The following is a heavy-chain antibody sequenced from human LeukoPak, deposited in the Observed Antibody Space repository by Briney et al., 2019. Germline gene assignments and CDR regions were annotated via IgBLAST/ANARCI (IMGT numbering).Heavy chain of an antibody. D-gene: IGHD4-17*01. Sequence: SETLSLTCTVSGGSISSYYWSWIRQPPGKGLEWIGYIYYSGSTNYNPSLKSRVTISVDTSKNQFSLKLSSVTAADTAVYYCASGGNYGDYVGVDYWGQGTLVTVSS. J-gene: IGHJ4*02. CDR3: ASGGNYGDYVGVDY. CDR1: GGSISSYY. V-gene: IGHV4-59*01. CDR2: IYYSGST.